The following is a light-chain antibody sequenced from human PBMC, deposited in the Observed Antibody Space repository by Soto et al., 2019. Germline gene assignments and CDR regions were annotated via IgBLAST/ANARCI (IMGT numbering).Light chain of an antibody. CDR1: QSVSSN. V-gene: IGKV3-15*01. J-gene: IGKJ5*01. Sequence: EIVMTQSPATMSVSPGERATLTCRASQSVSSNFAWYQQKHGQAPRLLIYGASTRATGIPARFSGSGAGTEFTLTISSLQSEDFAVYYCQQYNTWPPITFGQGTRLEI. CDR3: QQYNTWPPIT. CDR2: GAS.